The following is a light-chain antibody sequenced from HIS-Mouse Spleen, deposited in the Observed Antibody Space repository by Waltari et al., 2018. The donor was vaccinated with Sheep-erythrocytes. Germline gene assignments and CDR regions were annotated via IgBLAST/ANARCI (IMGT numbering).Light chain of an antibody. CDR1: SRDVGRHNS. J-gene: IGLJ1*01. CDR3: SSYAGSNNYV. V-gene: IGLV2-8*01. Sequence: QSALTQPPSASGSPGQSVTISCTGTSRDVGRHNSVPWYQQHPGNAPKLMIYEVSKRPSGVPDRFSGSKSGNTASLTVSGLQAEDEADYYCSSYAGSNNYVFGTGTKVTVL. CDR2: EVS.